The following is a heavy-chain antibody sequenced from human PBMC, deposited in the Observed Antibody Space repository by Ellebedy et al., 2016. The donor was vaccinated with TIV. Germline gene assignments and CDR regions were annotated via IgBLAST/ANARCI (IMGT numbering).Heavy chain of an antibody. CDR1: GFTFSSYD. V-gene: IGHV3-23*01. Sequence: GESLKISXAVSGFTFSSYDMSWVRQAPGKGLEWVSGIRSSGYNTYYADSVKGRFTISRDNSKNTLYLQMNSLRAEDTAVYYCAPLGITTSDDNWFDPWGQGTLVTVSS. J-gene: IGHJ5*02. D-gene: IGHD3-22*01. CDR2: IRSSGYNT. CDR3: APLGITTSDDNWFDP.